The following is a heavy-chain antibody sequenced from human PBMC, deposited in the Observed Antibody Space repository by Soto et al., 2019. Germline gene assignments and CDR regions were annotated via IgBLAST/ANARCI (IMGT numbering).Heavy chain of an antibody. V-gene: IGHV4-59*01. CDR3: AKVESRRDDYIWGSYSYSLGPHPSPDY. J-gene: IGHJ4*02. CDR2: IYYSGST. CDR1: GGSISSYY. Sequence: SETMSLTCTVSGGSISSYYWSWIRQPPGKGLEWIGYIYYSGSTNYNPSLKSRVTISVDTSKNQFSLKLSSVTAADTAVYYCAKVESRRDDYIWGSYSYSLGPHPSPDYWGQGTLVTVSS. D-gene: IGHD3-16*02.